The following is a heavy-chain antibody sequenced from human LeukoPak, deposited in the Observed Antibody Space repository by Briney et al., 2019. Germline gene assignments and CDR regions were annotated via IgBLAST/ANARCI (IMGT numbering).Heavy chain of an antibody. Sequence: PSETLSLTCTVSGGSISSSSYYWGWIRQPPGKGLEWIGSIDYSGGTYYNPSLKSRVTISVDTSKNQFSLKLSSVTAADTAVYYCARVRERGYSYGFLNWGQGTLVTVSS. CDR3: ARVRERGYSYGFLN. V-gene: IGHV4-39*07. CDR2: IDYSGGT. CDR1: GGSISSSSYY. J-gene: IGHJ4*02. D-gene: IGHD5-18*01.